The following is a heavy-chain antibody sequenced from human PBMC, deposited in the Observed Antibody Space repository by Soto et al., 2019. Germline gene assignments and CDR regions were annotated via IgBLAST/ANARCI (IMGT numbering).Heavy chain of an antibody. J-gene: IGHJ5*02. CDR3: ARHGAGTSWIDP. CDR1: GGTFSSYA. Sequence: QVQLVQCGAELKKPGSGVKVSCKASGGTFSSYAISWVRQAPGQGLEWMGGIIPIFGTANYAQKFQGRVTITADESTSTAYMELSSLRSEDTAVYYCARHGAGTSWIDPWGQGTLVTVSS. D-gene: IGHD6-19*01. V-gene: IGHV1-69*01. CDR2: IIPIFGTA.